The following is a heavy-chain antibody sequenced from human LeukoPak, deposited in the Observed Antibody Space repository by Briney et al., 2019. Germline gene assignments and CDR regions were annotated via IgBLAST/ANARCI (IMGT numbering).Heavy chain of an antibody. Sequence: SETLSLTCTVSGGSIGSYYWSWIRQPPGKGLEWIGYIYYSGSTNYNPSLKSRVTISVDTSKNQFSLKLSSVTAADTAVYYCARGYCSGGSCSLPDYWGQGTLVTVSS. V-gene: IGHV4-59*01. CDR3: ARGYCSGGSCSLPDY. J-gene: IGHJ4*02. CDR1: GGSIGSYY. CDR2: IYYSGST. D-gene: IGHD2-15*01.